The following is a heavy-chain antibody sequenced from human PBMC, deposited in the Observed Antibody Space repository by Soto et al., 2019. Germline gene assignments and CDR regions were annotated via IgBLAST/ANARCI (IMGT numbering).Heavy chain of an antibody. Sequence: SETLSLTCTVSGGSISSYYWSWIRQPPGKGLEWIGYIYYSGSTNYNPSLKSRVTISVDTSKNQFSLKLSSVTAADTAVYYCARDQYDSSGTWFDPWGQGTLVTAPQ. CDR1: GGSISSYY. D-gene: IGHD3-22*01. CDR3: ARDQYDSSGTWFDP. J-gene: IGHJ5*02. CDR2: IYYSGST. V-gene: IGHV4-59*01.